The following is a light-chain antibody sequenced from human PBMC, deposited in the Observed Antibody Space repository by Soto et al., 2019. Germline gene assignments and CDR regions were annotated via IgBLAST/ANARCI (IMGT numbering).Light chain of an antibody. CDR3: QQYGGSPLIT. J-gene: IGKJ5*01. Sequence: EIVLTQSPGTLSLSPGERATLSCRASQSVDSIYLAWYQQKPGQAPRLLMYGASSRATGVPDRFRGSGSGTDFTLTISRLEPEDFAMYYCQQYGGSPLITFGQGTRLEIK. CDR1: QSVDSIY. CDR2: GAS. V-gene: IGKV3-20*01.